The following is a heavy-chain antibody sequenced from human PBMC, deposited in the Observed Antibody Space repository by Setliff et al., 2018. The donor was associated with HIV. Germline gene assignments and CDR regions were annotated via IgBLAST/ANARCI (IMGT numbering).Heavy chain of an antibody. Sequence: WASVKVSCKTSGGTFSSYAINWVRQAPGQGLEWMGGIIPIFGTANFAQKFQGRVTITADESTTTAYMELSSLRSEDTAFYYCARSSAGSGWLLHHFDYWGQGTLVTVSS. CDR2: IIPIFGTA. CDR3: ARSSAGSGWLLHHFDY. V-gene: IGHV1-69*13. J-gene: IGHJ4*02. CDR1: GGTFSSYA. D-gene: IGHD6-19*01.